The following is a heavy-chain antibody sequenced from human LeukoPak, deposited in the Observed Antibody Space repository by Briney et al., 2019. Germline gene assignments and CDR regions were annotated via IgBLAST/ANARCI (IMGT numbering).Heavy chain of an antibody. CDR2: ISSHSRTI. V-gene: IGHV3-48*01. Sequence: PGGSLRLSCAASGLTFSTYSMNWVRQAPGKGLEWVSYISSHSRTIYYADSVKGRFTISRDNAKNSLFLQMDSLRAEDTAVYYCASLLRDILPFFDYRGQGTLVTVSS. CDR1: GLTFSTYS. CDR3: ASLLRDILPFFDY. J-gene: IGHJ4*02.